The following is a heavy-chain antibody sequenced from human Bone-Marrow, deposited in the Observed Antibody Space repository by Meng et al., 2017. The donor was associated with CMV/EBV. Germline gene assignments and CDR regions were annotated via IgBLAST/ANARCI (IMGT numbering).Heavy chain of an antibody. V-gene: IGHV1-18*01. J-gene: IGHJ4*02. CDR1: GYTFTSYG. D-gene: IGHD3-3*01. Sequence: GSVMVSCKASGYTFTSYGISWVRQAPGQGLEWMGWSSAYNGNTKYAQKLQGRVTMTTETYTSTAYMELRSLRSDDTAVYYCVRIQDADFWGGYVGEDYWGQGTLVTVSS. CDR3: VRIQDADFWGGYVGEDY. CDR2: SSAYNGNT.